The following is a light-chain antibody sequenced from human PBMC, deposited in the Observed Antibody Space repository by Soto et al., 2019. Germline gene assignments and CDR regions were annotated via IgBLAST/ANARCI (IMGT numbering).Light chain of an antibody. Sequence: QSALTQPASVSGSPGQSITISCAGTNSDVGGYTYVSWYQHHPGKAPKLIIYEVSNRPSGVSNRFSGSKSDNTASLSISGLQAEDEANYYCTSYTSSSTWVFGGGTKLTVL. V-gene: IGLV2-14*01. CDR2: EVS. CDR3: TSYTSSSTWV. CDR1: NSDVGGYTY. J-gene: IGLJ3*02.